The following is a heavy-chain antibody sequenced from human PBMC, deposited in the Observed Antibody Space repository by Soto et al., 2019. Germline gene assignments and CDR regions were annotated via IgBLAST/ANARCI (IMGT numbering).Heavy chain of an antibody. CDR2: ISAYNGNT. J-gene: IGHJ6*03. CDR1: GYTFTSYG. V-gene: IGHV1-18*01. Sequence: ASVKVSCKASGYTFTSYGISWVRQAPGQGLEWMGWISAYNGNTNYAQKLQGRVTMTTDTSTSTAYMELRSLRSDDTDEHYCACPGYDYSKDRSRYYYSYRDVWGKGTTVTVSS. CDR3: ACPGYDYSKDRSRYYYSYRDV. D-gene: IGHD5-12*01.